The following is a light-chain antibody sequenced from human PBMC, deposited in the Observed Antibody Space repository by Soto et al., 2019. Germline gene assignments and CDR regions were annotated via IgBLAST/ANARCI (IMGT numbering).Light chain of an antibody. CDR1: SSDVGGYNY. V-gene: IGLV2-11*01. Sequence: QSALTQPRSVSGSPGQSVTISCTGTSSDVGGYNYVSWYQQHPGKAPKLMIYDVSKRPSGVPDRFSGSKSGNTASLTISGLQAEDEADYFCCSYAATFSVFGGGTQLTVL. CDR2: DVS. CDR3: CSYAATFSV. J-gene: IGLJ3*02.